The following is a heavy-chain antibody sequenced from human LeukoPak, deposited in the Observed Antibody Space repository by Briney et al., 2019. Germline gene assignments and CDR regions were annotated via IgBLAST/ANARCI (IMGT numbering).Heavy chain of an antibody. CDR1: GFTFSSYS. CDR2: ISDSGANT. Sequence: GGTLRLSCAASGFTFSSYSMSWVRQAPGKGLEWVSIISDSGANTYYADSVRGRFTISRDNSKNTLYLQMNSLRAEDTAVYYCAKGGVVHAFDIWGQGTMVTVSS. CDR3: AKGGVVHAFDI. J-gene: IGHJ3*02. D-gene: IGHD2-15*01. V-gene: IGHV3-23*01.